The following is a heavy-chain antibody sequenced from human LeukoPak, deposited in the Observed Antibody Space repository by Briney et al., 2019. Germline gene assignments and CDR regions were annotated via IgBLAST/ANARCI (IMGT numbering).Heavy chain of an antibody. CDR2: IYYSGRT. J-gene: IGHJ5*02. D-gene: IGHD4-17*01. CDR1: GGSFSSGGYY. CDR3: ARVRDGDYGYIGFDP. Sequence: SQTLSLTCTVSGGSFSSGGYYWSWIRQHPGKGLEWIGYIYYSGRTYYNPSLKSRVTISVDTSKNQFSLKLSSVTAADPAVYHCARVRDGDYGYIGFDPWGQGTLVTVSS. V-gene: IGHV4-31*03.